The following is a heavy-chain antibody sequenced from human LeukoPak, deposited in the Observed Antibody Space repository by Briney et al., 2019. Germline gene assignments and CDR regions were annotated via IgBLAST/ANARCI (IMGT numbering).Heavy chain of an antibody. D-gene: IGHD5-24*01. CDR2: IHHDESEK. CDR3: SRWVSQYYFDY. CDR1: GFNLNYYW. Sequence: PGGSLRLSCEASGFNLNYYWLGWVRQAPGKGLEWVALIHHDESEKYYADSVKGRFSVSRDNAKSSVYLQMDSLRVDDTAVYYCSRWVSQYYFDYWGQGALVSVSS. V-gene: IGHV3-7*01. J-gene: IGHJ4*02.